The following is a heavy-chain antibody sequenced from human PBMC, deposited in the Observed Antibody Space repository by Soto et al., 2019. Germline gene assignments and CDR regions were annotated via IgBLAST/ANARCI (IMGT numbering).Heavy chain of an antibody. J-gene: IGHJ4*02. CDR2: IYYSGST. D-gene: IGHD6-13*01. CDR3: ARGGVGHQLVQGY. CDR1: GASISSGTYY. V-gene: IGHV4-31*03. Sequence: QVQLQESGPGLVKPSQTLSLTCTVSGASISSGTYYWSWIRQHLGKGLEWIGYIYYSGSTYYNPSLQSRVTISVDTSKNQFSLKLSSVTAADTAVYYCARGGVGHQLVQGYWGQGTLVTVSS.